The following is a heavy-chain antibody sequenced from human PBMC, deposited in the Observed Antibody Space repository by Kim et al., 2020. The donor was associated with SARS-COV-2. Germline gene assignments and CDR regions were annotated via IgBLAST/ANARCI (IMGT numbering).Heavy chain of an antibody. CDR3: ARRGGGSYYFWFDP. V-gene: IGHV4-34*01. D-gene: IGHD1-26*01. J-gene: IGHJ5*02. Sequence: NPALKSRVTISVDTSKNQFSLKLSSVTAADTAVYYCARRGGGSYYFWFDPWGQGTLVTVSS.